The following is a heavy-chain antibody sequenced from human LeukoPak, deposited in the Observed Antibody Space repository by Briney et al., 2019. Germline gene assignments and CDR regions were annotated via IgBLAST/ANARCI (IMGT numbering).Heavy chain of an antibody. CDR2: INPSGGST. J-gene: IGHJ5*02. CDR3: ARAGGYYFDP. CDR1: GYTFTSYY. D-gene: IGHD3-3*01. Sequence: ASVKVSCKASGYTFTSYYMHWVRQAPGQGLEWMGIINPSGGSTSYAQKFQGRVTITADKSTSTAYMELSSLRSDDTAVYYCARAGGYYFDPWGQGTLVTVSS. V-gene: IGHV1-46*01.